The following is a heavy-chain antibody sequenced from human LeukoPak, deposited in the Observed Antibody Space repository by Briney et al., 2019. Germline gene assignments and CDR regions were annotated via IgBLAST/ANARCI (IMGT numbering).Heavy chain of an antibody. CDR1: GGSISSYY. CDR2: IYSSGTA. V-gene: IGHV4-59*01. J-gene: IGHJ4*02. CDR3: ARESLSRYSYAYGSFDH. D-gene: IGHD5-18*01. Sequence: SETLSLTCTVSGGSISSYYWSWIRQPPGKGLEWIGYIYSSGTATYNPSLKSRVTISVYTPKNQFSLKLSSVTAADTAVYYYARESLSRYSYAYGSFDHWGQGTLVTVSS.